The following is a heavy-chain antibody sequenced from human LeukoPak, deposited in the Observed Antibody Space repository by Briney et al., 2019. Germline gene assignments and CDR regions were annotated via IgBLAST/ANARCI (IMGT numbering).Heavy chain of an antibody. CDR2: IYYTGAP. J-gene: IGHJ4*02. Sequence: SSETLSLTCTVSVCSISSYYWSWIRLPPGKGLGWIGYIYYTGAPYYNPSLKSRVTISLDTSKNQFSLKLSSVTAADAAVYYCARAGYSYGTGYYFDYWGQGALVTVSS. CDR3: ARAGYSYGTGYYFDY. CDR1: VCSISSYY. V-gene: IGHV4-59*01. D-gene: IGHD5-18*01.